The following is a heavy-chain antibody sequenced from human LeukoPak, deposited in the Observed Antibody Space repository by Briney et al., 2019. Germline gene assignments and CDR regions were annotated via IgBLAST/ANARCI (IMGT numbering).Heavy chain of an antibody. V-gene: IGHV4-61*02. D-gene: IGHD2/OR15-2a*01. J-gene: IGHJ4*02. Sequence: PSETLSLTCTVSGGSISSGSYYWSWIRHAAGKGLEWLGRIYTSGNTIYNPSLQSRVTISVDVSKNQFSLRLISMTAADTGIYYCAVDNRDFWGQGTLVTVSS. CDR3: AVDNRDF. CDR1: GGSISSGSYY. CDR2: IYTSGNT.